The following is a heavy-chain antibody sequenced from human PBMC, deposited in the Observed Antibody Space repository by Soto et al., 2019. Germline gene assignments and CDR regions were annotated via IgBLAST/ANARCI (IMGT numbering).Heavy chain of an antibody. V-gene: IGHV3-23*01. D-gene: IGHD2-8*01. CDR2: ISGSAAST. J-gene: IGHJ6*02. CDR3: AKTRGAMIYAISVYGMDV. CDR1: GFSFSSFA. Sequence: EVQLLESGGGFIHPGGSLRLSCAASGFSFSSFAMNWVRQAPGKGLEWVSIISGSAASTFYADSVKGRFTISRDNSKSTLYLQINSLRAEDTAVYYCAKTRGAMIYAISVYGMDVWGQGTPVTVSS.